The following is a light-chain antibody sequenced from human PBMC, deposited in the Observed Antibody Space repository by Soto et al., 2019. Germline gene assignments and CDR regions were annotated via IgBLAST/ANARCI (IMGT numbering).Light chain of an antibody. Sequence: QSALTQPASVSGSPGQSITISCTGSSSDVGSAKYVSWYQQHPGKAPKVMIYEVNNRPSGVSDRFSGSKSGNKASLTISGLEAEDEADYYCSSHTRGSTDYVFGAGTKLTVL. CDR2: EVN. J-gene: IGLJ1*01. V-gene: IGLV2-14*01. CDR3: SSHTRGSTDYV. CDR1: SSDVGSAKY.